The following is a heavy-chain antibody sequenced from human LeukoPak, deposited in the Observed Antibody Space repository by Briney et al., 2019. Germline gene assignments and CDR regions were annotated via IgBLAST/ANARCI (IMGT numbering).Heavy chain of an antibody. CDR2: IKQDGSEK. Sequence: GGSLRLSCAASGFTFSSYWMSWVRQAPGKGLEWMANIKQDGSEKYYVDSVKGRFTISRDNAKNSLYLQMNSLRAEDTAVYYCARVRGLCSTSRFGKNWFDPWGQGTLVTVSS. CDR1: GFTFSSYW. V-gene: IGHV3-7*01. CDR3: ARVRGLCSTSRFGKNWFDP. D-gene: IGHD2-2*01. J-gene: IGHJ5*02.